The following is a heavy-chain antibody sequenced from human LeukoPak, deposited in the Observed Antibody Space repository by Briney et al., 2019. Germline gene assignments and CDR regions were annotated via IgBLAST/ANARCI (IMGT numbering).Heavy chain of an antibody. Sequence: GASVKVSCKASGYIFISHGISWVRQAPGQGLEWMGWISAYNGNTNYAQKFQGRVTMTRDTSTSTAYMELSRLRSDDTAVYYCARVNVDTAMVPWGQGTLVTVSS. CDR1: GYIFISHG. J-gene: IGHJ5*02. V-gene: IGHV1-18*01. CDR2: ISAYNGNT. D-gene: IGHD5-18*01. CDR3: ARVNVDTAMVP.